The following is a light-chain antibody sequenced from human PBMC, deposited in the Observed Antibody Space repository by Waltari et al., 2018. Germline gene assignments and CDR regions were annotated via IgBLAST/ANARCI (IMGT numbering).Light chain of an antibody. CDR2: AVS. J-gene: IGLJ2*01. CDR3: CSYAGGNNLL. Sequence: QSALTQPPSASGPPGQSVTISCTGTNSDVGGYDFVSWYQQHPGKAPKLMIYAVSKRPSGVPDRFSGSKSGSTASLTVSGLQADDEADYYCCSYAGGNNLLFGGGTKLTVL. V-gene: IGLV2-8*01. CDR1: NSDVGGYDF.